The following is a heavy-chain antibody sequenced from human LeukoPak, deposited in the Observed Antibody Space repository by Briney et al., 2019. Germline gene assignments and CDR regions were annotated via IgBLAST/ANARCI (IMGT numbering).Heavy chain of an antibody. J-gene: IGHJ4*02. Sequence: SETLSLTCRVSGGSISSTSYYWSWIRQPPGKGLEWIGEINHSGSTNYNPSLKSRVTISVDTSKNQFSLKLSSVTAADTAVYYCASVVVPRWGQGTLVTVSS. CDR2: INHSGST. V-gene: IGHV4-39*07. CDR3: ASVVVPR. CDR1: GGSISSTSYY. D-gene: IGHD2-15*01.